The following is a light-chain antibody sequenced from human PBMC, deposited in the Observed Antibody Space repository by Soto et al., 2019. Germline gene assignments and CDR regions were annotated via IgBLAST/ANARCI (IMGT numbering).Light chain of an antibody. CDR2: KAS. Sequence: DIQMTQSPSTLSASVGDRVTITCWASQSISNWLAWYQQKPGKAPKLLIYKASTLESGVPSRFSGSGSGTELTLTISSLQPDDFATYYCQQYSSFSRTFGQGTKVEIK. CDR3: QQYSSFSRT. J-gene: IGKJ1*01. CDR1: QSISNW. V-gene: IGKV1-5*03.